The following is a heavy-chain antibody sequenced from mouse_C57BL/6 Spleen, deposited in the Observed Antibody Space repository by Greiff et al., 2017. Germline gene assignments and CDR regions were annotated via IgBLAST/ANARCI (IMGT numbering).Heavy chain of an antibody. CDR1: GYTFPGYW. J-gene: IGHJ3*01. D-gene: IGHD2-5*01. CDR2: ILPGSGST. V-gene: IGHV1-9*01. CDR3: ASEGDSNQAWLAY. Sequence: VQLQQSGAELMKPGASVKLSCKATGYTFPGYWIAWVKQRPGHGLEWIGEILPGSGSTNYTEKIKGKATFTADTSYNTAYMQLSSLTTEDSAIYYCASEGDSNQAWLAYWGQGTLVTVSA.